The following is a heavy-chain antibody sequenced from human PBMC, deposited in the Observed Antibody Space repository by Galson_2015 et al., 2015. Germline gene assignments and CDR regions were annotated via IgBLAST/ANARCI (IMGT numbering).Heavy chain of an antibody. Sequence: SLRLSCAASGFTFSSYGMHWVRQAPGKGLEWVAVIWYDGSNKYYADSVKGRFTISRDNSKNTLYLQVNSLRAEDTAMYYCARDLGHANDITIFGVVNAFDIWGQGTMVTVSS. J-gene: IGHJ3*02. CDR3: ARDLGHANDITIFGVVNAFDI. CDR2: IWYDGSNK. V-gene: IGHV3-33*01. CDR1: GFTFSSYG. D-gene: IGHD3-3*01.